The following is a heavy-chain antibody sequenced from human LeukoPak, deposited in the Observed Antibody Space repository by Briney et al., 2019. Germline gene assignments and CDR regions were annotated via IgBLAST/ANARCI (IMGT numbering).Heavy chain of an antibody. V-gene: IGHV3-49*04. CDR3: AKFTTVTTLAFDN. Sequence: SLRLYCTASGFAFGAYALSWVRQAPGQGLEGVSFIRSKIYGGTAEYAASVKVRFTISRDDSNTSAYLQMNSLKTEDTAVYYCAKFTTVTTLAFDNWGQGTLVTVSS. D-gene: IGHD4-17*01. J-gene: IGHJ4*02. CDR1: GFAFGAYA. CDR2: IRSKIYGGTA.